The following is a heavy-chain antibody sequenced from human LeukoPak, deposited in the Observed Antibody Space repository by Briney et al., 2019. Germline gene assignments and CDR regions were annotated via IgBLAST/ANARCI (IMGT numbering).Heavy chain of an antibody. J-gene: IGHJ4*02. CDR2: ISWNSGSR. V-gene: IGHV3-9*01. CDR3: AKAKDSSGYSDYFDY. CDR1: GFTFDDYA. Sequence: PGGSLRLSCAASGFTFDDYAMHWVRQAPGKGLYWDSGISWNSGSRGYADSVKGRFTISRDNATNSLYLQMNSLRAEGTALYYCAKAKDSSGYSDYFDYWGQGTLVTVSS. D-gene: IGHD3-22*01.